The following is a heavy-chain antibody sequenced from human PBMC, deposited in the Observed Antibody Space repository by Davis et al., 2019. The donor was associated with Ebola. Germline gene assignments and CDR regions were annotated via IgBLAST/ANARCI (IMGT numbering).Heavy chain of an antibody. J-gene: IGHJ4*02. CDR2: INPSGGYA. V-gene: IGHV1-46*01. CDR3: ARAQPRVVTPFDY. CDR1: GYTFTTYY. Sequence: ASVKVSCKASGYTFTTYYMHWVRQSPGQGLEWMGIINPSGGYASYADKFQGRITMTSDTSTTTVYMELSRLRSEDTAFYYCARAQPRVVTPFDYWGQGTLVTVSS. D-gene: IGHD3-3*01.